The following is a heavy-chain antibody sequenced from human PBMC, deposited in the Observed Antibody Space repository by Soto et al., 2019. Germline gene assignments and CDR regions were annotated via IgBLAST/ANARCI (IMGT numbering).Heavy chain of an antibody. CDR1: GGSFRNYY. CDR2: VNHSGEA. J-gene: IGHJ4*02. V-gene: IGHV4-34*01. D-gene: IGHD2-2*02. Sequence: TSETLSLTCGVYGGSFRNYYWIWVRQPPGKGLEWIGEVNHSGEATYNPSLQSRLTISLDTSNNQFSLKMTSVTAADTAMYYCARGYCSSTSCYTGVQVTTLTYFDYWGQGTLVTVSS. CDR3: ARGYCSSTSCYTGVQVTTLTYFDY.